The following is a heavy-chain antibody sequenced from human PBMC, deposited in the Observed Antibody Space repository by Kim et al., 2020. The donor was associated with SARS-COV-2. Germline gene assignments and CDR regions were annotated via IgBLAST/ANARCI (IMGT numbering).Heavy chain of an antibody. CDR2: IRSDGYDI. J-gene: IGHJ5*02. CDR1: GFDFRTSW. CDR3: VKVGDYDDSGYYALFPS. Sequence: GGSLRLSCAASGFDFRTSWMHWVRQAPGKGLMWVSRIRSDGYDITYSDSVKGRFTISRDNAKNTLYLQMNGQRTEDTAVYYCVKVGDYDDSGYYALFPSWGQGTRVTVSS. V-gene: IGHV3-74*03. D-gene: IGHD4-17*01.